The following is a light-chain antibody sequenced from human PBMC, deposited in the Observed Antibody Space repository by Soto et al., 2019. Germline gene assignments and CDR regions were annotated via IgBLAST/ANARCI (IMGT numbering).Light chain of an antibody. V-gene: IGLV2-14*01. J-gene: IGLJ2*01. CDR2: EVS. CDR3: SSYSSTTTL. CDR1: SPDFGV. Sequence: QSVLTQPASVSGSPGQSFTISCSGISPDFGVSWYQHFPGKAPKLLIFEVSNRPSGVSTRFSGSKSGNMAFLTISGLQSEDEGLYHCSSYSSTTTLFGGGTQLTVL.